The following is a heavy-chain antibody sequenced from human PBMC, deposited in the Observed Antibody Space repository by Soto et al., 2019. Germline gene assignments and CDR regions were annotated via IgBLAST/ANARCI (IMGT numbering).Heavy chain of an antibody. D-gene: IGHD4-17*01. CDR2: IIPIFGTA. CDR1: GGTFSSYA. CDR3: ASSVTSTPPDFDY. Sequence: SVKVSCKASGGTFSSYAISWVRQAPGQGLEWMGGIIPIFGTANYAQKFQGRVTITADKSTSTAYMELSSLRSEDTAVYYCASSVTSTPPDFDYWGQGTLVTVSS. J-gene: IGHJ4*02. V-gene: IGHV1-69*06.